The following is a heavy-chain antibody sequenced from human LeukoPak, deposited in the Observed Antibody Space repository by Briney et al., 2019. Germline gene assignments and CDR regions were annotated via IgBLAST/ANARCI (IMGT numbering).Heavy chain of an antibody. CDR3: AKVEGQLVLPGAFDI. CDR2: IRYDGSNK. CDR1: GFTFSSYG. J-gene: IGHJ3*02. D-gene: IGHD6-6*01. Sequence: PGGSLRLSCAASGFTFSSYGMHWVRQAPGKGLEWVAFIRYDGSNKYYADSVKGRFTISRDNSKNTLYLQMNSLRAEDTAVYYCAKVEGQLVLPGAFDIWGQGTMVTVSS. V-gene: IGHV3-30*02.